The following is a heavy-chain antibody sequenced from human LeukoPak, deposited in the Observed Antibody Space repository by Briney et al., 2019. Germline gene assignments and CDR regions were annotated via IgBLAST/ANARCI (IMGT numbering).Heavy chain of an antibody. Sequence: GGSLRLSCAASGFTFSSYAMSWVRQAPGKGLEWVSAISGSGGSTYYADSVKGRFTISRDNSKNTLYLQMNRLRAEDTAVYYYAKIPFHYYDSSFSDYWGQGTLVTVSS. D-gene: IGHD3-22*01. CDR1: GFTFSSYA. J-gene: IGHJ4*02. CDR2: ISGSGGST. V-gene: IGHV3-23*01. CDR3: AKIPFHYYDSSFSDY.